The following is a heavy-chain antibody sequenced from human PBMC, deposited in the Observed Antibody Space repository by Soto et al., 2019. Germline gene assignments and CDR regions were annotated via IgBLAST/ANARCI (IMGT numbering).Heavy chain of an antibody. J-gene: IGHJ5*02. CDR2: IYYSGST. CDR1: GGSISSGGYY. CDR3: ARVTTRSPGVYWFDP. V-gene: IGHV4-31*03. D-gene: IGHD4-17*01. Sequence: TLSLTCTVSGGSISSGGYYWSWIRQHPGKGLEWIGYIYYSGSTYYNPSLKSRVTISVDTSKNQFSLKLSSVTAADTAVYYCARVTTRSPGVYWFDPWGQGTLVTVSS.